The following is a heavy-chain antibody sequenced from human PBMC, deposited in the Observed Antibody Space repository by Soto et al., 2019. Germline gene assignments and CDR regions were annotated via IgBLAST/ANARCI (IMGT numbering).Heavy chain of an antibody. V-gene: IGHV1-69*01. CDR1: GGTFSSYA. Sequence: QVQLVQSGAEGKKPGSSVKVSCKASGGTFSSYAISWVRQAPGQGLEWMGGIIPIFGTANYAQKFQGRVTFTADESTSTVYMEMRRLGSEDTVVYYCARVLVAVAGWDYWGQGTLVTVSS. J-gene: IGHJ4*02. D-gene: IGHD6-19*01. CDR2: IIPIFGTA. CDR3: ARVLVAVAGWDY.